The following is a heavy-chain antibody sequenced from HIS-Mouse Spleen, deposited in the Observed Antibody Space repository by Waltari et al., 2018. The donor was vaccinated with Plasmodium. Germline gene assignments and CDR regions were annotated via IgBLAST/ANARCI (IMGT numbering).Heavy chain of an antibody. Sequence: QVQLVESGGGVVQPGRSLRLSCAASGFTVSSYGMHWVRQAPGKGLEWVAVIWYDGSNKYYADSVKGRFTISRDNSKNTLYLQMNSLRAEDTAVYYCAKDHSNYPDYFDYWGQGTLVTVSS. J-gene: IGHJ4*02. CDR3: AKDHSNYPDYFDY. V-gene: IGHV3-33*06. CDR1: GFTVSSYG. D-gene: IGHD4-4*01. CDR2: IWYDGSNK.